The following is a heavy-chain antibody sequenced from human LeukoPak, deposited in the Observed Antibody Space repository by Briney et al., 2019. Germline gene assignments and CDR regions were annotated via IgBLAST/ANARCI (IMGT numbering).Heavy chain of an antibody. V-gene: IGHV3-21*01. CDR1: GFTFSSYS. J-gene: IGHJ4*02. D-gene: IGHD1-1*01. CDR3: ARVPTGGYYFDY. Sequence: SGGSLRLSCAASGFTFSSYSMNWVRQAPGKGLEWVSSISSSSSYIYYADSVKGRFTISRDNSKNTLYPQINSLRAEDTAVYYCARVPTGGYYFDYWGQGTLVTVSS. CDR2: ISSSSSYI.